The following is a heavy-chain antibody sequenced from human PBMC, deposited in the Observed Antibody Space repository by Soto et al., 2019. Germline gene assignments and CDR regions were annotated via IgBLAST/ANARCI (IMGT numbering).Heavy chain of an antibody. CDR1: GDSVSTNSAA. D-gene: IGHD2-2*01. Sequence: QVQLQQSGPGLVKPSQTLSLTCAISGDSVSTNSAAWTWIRQSPSRGLEWLGRTYYKSKWYFDYAVSVKSRIAINPDTSKNQFSLQLNSVTPEDTAVYYCAREVCSSTACYLPRWFDPWGQGTLVTVSS. J-gene: IGHJ5*02. CDR3: AREVCSSTACYLPRWFDP. V-gene: IGHV6-1*01. CDR2: TYYKSKWYF.